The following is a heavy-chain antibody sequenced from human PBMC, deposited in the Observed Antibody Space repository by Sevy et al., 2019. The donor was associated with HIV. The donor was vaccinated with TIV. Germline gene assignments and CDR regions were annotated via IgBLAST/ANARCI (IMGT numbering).Heavy chain of an antibody. J-gene: IGHJ4*02. CDR2: SYHDGRT. Sequence: SETLSLTCAVSGDSISSDSWWTWVRQSPEKGLEWIGESYHDGRTNYNPSLWGLATISVDMSKNQFSLDLTSVTAADTSVYYCVREVGHLMRIDYWGQGTLVTVSS. CDR1: GDSISSDSW. CDR3: VREVGHLMRIDY. V-gene: IGHV4-4*02.